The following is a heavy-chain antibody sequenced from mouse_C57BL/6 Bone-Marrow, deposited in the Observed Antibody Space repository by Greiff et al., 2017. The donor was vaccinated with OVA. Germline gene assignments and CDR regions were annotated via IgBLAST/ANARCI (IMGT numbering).Heavy chain of an antibody. CDR1: GFSLTSYG. D-gene: IGHD3-1*01. Sequence: QVQLKESGPGLVAPSQSLSITCTVSGFSLTSYGVDWVRQPPGKGLEWLGVIWGGGSTNYNSALMSRLSLRKDNSKSQVFLKMNSLQTDDTAMYYGAKRNGRACYAMDYWGQGTSVTVAS. V-gene: IGHV2-9*01. CDR2: IWGGGST. J-gene: IGHJ4*01. CDR3: AKRNGRACYAMDY.